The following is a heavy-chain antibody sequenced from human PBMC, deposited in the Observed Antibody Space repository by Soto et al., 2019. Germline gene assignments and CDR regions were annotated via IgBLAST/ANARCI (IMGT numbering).Heavy chain of an antibody. CDR2: IGYSGAT. Sequence: LSLTCTVSVGSITSGGSFWSWIRQHPGKGPEWIAFIGYSGATSYNPSLASRVTISADTYKSQFSLNLRSVTAADTAVYYCARGGASSKWFAPWGQGTLVTVSS. J-gene: IGHJ5*02. CDR3: ARGGASSKWFAP. D-gene: IGHD2-15*01. CDR1: VGSITSGGSF. V-gene: IGHV4-31*03.